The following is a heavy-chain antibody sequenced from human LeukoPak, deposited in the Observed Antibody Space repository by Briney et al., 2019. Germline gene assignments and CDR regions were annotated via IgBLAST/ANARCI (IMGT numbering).Heavy chain of an antibody. CDR1: GYTFTGYY. CDR2: INPNTGGT. J-gene: IGHJ4*02. V-gene: IGHV1-2*02. Sequence: ASVKVSCKASGYTFTGYYMHWVRQAPGQGLGWMGWINPNTGGTNYAQTFQGRVTMTRGTSISTAYMDLSRLRSDDTAVYYCVQFELDYWGQGTLVTVSS. D-gene: IGHD1-7*01. CDR3: VQFELDY.